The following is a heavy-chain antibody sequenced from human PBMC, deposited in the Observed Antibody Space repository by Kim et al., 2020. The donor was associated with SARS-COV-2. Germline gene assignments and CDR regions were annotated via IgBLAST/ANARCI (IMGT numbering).Heavy chain of an antibody. V-gene: IGHV3-49*03. CDR3: TSWVQWLRFNPDAFDI. Sequence: GGSLRLSCTASGFTFGDYAMSCFRQAPGKGLEWVGFIRSKAYGGTTEYAASVKGRFTISRDDSKSIAYLQMNSLKTEDTAVYYCTSWVQWLRFNPDAFDIWGQGTMVTVSS. CDR2: IRSKAYGGTT. J-gene: IGHJ3*02. CDR1: GFTFGDYA. D-gene: IGHD5-12*01.